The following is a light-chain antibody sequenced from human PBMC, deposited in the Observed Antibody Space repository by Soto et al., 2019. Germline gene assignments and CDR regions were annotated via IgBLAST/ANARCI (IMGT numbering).Light chain of an antibody. J-gene: IGKJ5*01. V-gene: IGKV3-20*01. CDR1: ESFCSRF. Sequence: IWVTQSSSPPALSPGGKAPLLCRARESFCSRFFGWYQPKAGQAPRLLISDAFTRATGIPDRFSGSGSVTHFTLTISRVEPEDAAVYYCQQYGNSPITFGQGTRLEIK. CDR2: DAF. CDR3: QQYGNSPIT.